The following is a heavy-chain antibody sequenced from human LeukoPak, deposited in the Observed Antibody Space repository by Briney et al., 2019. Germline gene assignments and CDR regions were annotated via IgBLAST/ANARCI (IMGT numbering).Heavy chain of an antibody. V-gene: IGHV4-59*08. Sequence: SETLSLTCTVSGGSINTYYWGWIRQPPGKGLEWIGCIYNAGTTNYNPSLKSRVTISADTSKNQFSLKLSSVTAADTAVYYCASTNFLLGHYYYGMDVWGPGTTVTVS. D-gene: IGHD2/OR15-2a*01. CDR2: IYNAGTT. J-gene: IGHJ6*02. CDR1: GGSINTYY. CDR3: ASTNFLLGHYYYGMDV.